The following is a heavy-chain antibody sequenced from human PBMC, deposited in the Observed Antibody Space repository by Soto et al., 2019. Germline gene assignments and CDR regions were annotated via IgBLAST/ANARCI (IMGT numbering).Heavy chain of an antibody. J-gene: IGHJ4*02. CDR3: AKNDLAATLFVSYY. V-gene: IGHV3-23*01. Sequence: GGSLRLSRAASGFTFSSYAMSWVRQAPGKGLEWVSAISGSGGSTYYADSVKGRFTISRDNSKNTLYLQMNSLRAEDTAVYYCAKNDLAATLFVSYYWGQGTLVTVSS. CDR2: ISGSGGST. D-gene: IGHD2-15*01. CDR1: GFTFSSYA.